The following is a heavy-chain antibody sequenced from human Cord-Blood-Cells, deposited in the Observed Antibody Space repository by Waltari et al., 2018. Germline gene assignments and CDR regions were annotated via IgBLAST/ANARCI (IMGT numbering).Heavy chain of an antibody. J-gene: IGHJ4*02. CDR1: GFTVSSNY. Sequence: EVQLVESGGGLIQPGGSLRLSCAASGFTVSSNYMSGVGQAPGKGLGWVSVIYSGGSKYYADSGKGRFTISRDNSKNTLYLQMNSLRAEDTAVYYCARDPTGYSAAWGQGTLVTVSS. CDR3: ARDPTGYSAA. D-gene: IGHD6-25*01. CDR2: IYSGGSK. V-gene: IGHV3-53*01.